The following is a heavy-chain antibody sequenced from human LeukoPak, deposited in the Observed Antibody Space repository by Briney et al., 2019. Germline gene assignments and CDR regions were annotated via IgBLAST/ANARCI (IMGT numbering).Heavy chain of an antibody. CDR3: AREKYDSSGYYTDNYYFDY. V-gene: IGHV3-20*04. CDR2: INWNGGSI. Sequence: GGSLRLSCAASGFTFDDYGMTWVRQAPGRGLEWVSDINWNGGSIVYADSVKGRFTVSRDNAKNSLCLQMNSLRAEDTAFYYCAREKYDSSGYYTDNYYFDYWGQGTLVTVSS. J-gene: IGHJ4*02. CDR1: GFTFDDYG. D-gene: IGHD3-22*01.